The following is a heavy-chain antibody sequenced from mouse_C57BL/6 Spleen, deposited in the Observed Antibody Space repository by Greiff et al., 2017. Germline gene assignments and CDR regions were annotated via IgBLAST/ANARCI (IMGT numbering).Heavy chain of an antibody. V-gene: IGHV5-9-1*02. CDR1: GFTFSSYA. CDR3: TRDAHYYGSSSFAY. D-gene: IGHD1-1*01. J-gene: IGHJ3*01. CDR2: ISSGGDYI. Sequence: EVKLMESGEGLVKPGGSLKLSCAASGFTFSSYAMSWVRQTPEKRLEWVAYISSGGDYIYYADTVKGRFTISRDNARNTLYLQMSSLKSEDTAMYYCTRDAHYYGSSSFAYWGPGALVTVSA.